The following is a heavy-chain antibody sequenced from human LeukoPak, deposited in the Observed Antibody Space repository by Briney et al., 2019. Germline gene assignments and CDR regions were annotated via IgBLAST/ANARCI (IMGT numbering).Heavy chain of an antibody. CDR1: GFTLSSYA. CDR2: IGGNGGNT. Sequence: QPGGSLGLSCAASGFTLSSYAMSWVRQAPGKGPEWVSSIGGNGGNTYYADSVKGRFTISRDDSKNTLYLQMNSLRAEDTAVYYCARIRRFPNWFDPWGQGTLVTVSS. D-gene: IGHD2-21*01. J-gene: IGHJ5*02. CDR3: ARIRRFPNWFDP. V-gene: IGHV3-23*01.